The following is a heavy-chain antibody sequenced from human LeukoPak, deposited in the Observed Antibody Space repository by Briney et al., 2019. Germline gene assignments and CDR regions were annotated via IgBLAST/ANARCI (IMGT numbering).Heavy chain of an antibody. J-gene: IGHJ4*02. D-gene: IGHD5-12*01. CDR1: GASVTSGGYY. V-gene: IGHV4-31*03. CDR3: ARVGTPGYSGYDH. CDR2: IYYSGRT. Sequence: SETLSLTCTVSGASVTSGGYYWSWIRQHPGKGLEWIGSIYYSGRTYYNPSLKSRVTTSIDTSKNQFSLKLSSVTAADTAVYYCARVGTPGYSGYDHWGQGTLVNVSS.